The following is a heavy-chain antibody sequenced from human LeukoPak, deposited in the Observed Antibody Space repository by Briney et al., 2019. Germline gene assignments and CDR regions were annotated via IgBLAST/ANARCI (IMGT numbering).Heavy chain of an antibody. CDR3: AKDSGGYSSSSFGS. Sequence: GGSLRLSCAASGFSFSRDSLNWVRQAPGKGLEWVAGISGSGGSIYYADSVKGRFTISRDNSKNTLYVQMNSLRAEDTAVYYCAKDSGGYSSSSFGSWGQGTRVTVSS. J-gene: IGHJ4*02. CDR1: GFSFSRDS. CDR2: ISGSGGSI. D-gene: IGHD6-13*01. V-gene: IGHV3-23*01.